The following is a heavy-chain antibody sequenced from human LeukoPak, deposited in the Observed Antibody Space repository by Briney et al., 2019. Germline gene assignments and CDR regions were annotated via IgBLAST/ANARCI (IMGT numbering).Heavy chain of an antibody. Sequence: SETLSLTCTVSGGSFSTYYWSWIRQPPGKGLEWIGYIYYSGSTNYTPSLQSRVTISVDTSKNHFSLRLSSVTAADTAVYYCARENSYYDSSGYYYGSGYFDYWGQGTLVTVSS. J-gene: IGHJ4*02. D-gene: IGHD3-22*01. CDR3: ARENSYYDSSGYYYGSGYFDY. V-gene: IGHV4-59*01. CDR1: GGSFSTYY. CDR2: IYYSGST.